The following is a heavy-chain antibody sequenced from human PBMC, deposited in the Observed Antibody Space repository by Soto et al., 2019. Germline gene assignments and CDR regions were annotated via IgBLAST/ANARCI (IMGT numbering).Heavy chain of an antibody. V-gene: IGHV1-69*13. Sequence: ASVKVACKASGGTFSSYAISWVRQAPGQGLEWMGGIIPIFGTANYAQKFQGRVTITADESTSTAYMELSSLENEDTAVYYCVAGLLGDTRGMDVWGLGTTVTVSS. D-gene: IGHD4-17*01. CDR1: GGTFSSYA. CDR3: VAGLLGDTRGMDV. J-gene: IGHJ6*02. CDR2: IIPIFGTA.